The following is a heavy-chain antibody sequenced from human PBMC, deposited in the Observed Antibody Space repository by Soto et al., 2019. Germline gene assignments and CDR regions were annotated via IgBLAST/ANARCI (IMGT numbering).Heavy chain of an antibody. Sequence: SETLSLTCTVSGGSNSSYYWSWIRQPPGKGLEWIGYIYYSGSTNYNPSLKSRVTISVDTPKNQFSLKLSSVTAADTAVYYCARRKRYSGYRFDYWGQGTLVTVSS. CDR2: IYYSGST. CDR1: GGSNSSYY. J-gene: IGHJ4*02. D-gene: IGHD5-12*01. V-gene: IGHV4-59*12. CDR3: ARRKRYSGYRFDY.